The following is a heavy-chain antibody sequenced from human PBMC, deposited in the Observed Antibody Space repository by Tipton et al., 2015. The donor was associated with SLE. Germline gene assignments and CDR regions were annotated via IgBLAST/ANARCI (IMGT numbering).Heavy chain of an antibody. CDR1: GFTFSSYA. CDR3: ARAGFIVGATERYFDY. D-gene: IGHD1-26*01. J-gene: IGHJ4*02. Sequence: SLRLSCAASGFTFSSYAMHWVRQAPGKGLEYVSAISSNGGSTYYANSVKGRFTISRDNSKNTLYLQMGSLRAEDMAVYYCARAGFIVGATERYFDYWGQGTLVTVSP. V-gene: IGHV3-64*01. CDR2: ISSNGGST.